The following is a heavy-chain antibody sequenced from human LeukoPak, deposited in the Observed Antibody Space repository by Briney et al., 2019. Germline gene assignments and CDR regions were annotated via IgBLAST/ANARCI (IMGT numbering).Heavy chain of an antibody. D-gene: IGHD3-22*01. V-gene: IGHV3-23*01. J-gene: IGHJ4*02. Sequence: PGGSLRLSCAASGFTFSSFAMSWVRQAPGKGLEWVSAISGSGGSTYYADSVKGRFTISRDNSKNTLYLQMSSLRAEDTAVYYCAKDLKYYDSSGSIGYWGQGTLVTVSS. CDR3: AKDLKYYDSSGSIGY. CDR2: ISGSGGST. CDR1: GFTFSSFA.